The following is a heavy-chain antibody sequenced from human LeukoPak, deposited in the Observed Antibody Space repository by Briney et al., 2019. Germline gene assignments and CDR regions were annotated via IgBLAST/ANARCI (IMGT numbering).Heavy chain of an antibody. CDR1: GYTLTELS. Sequence: ASVKVSCKVSGYTLTELSMHWVRQAPGKGLEWMGGFDPEDGETIYAQKFQGRVTMTEDTSTDTAYMELSSLRSEDTAVYYCARDHGGVDQLPYYYYYYMDVWGKGTTVTVSS. V-gene: IGHV1-24*01. CDR3: ARDHGGVDQLPYYYYYYMDV. D-gene: IGHD2-2*01. CDR2: FDPEDGET. J-gene: IGHJ6*03.